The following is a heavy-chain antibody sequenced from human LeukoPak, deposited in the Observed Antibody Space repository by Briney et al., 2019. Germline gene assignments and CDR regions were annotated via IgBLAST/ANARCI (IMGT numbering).Heavy chain of an antibody. V-gene: IGHV1-2*04. J-gene: IGHJ3*02. CDR3: ARAALDSKFAFDI. CDR1: GYTFTGYY. Sequence: ASVKVSCKASGYTFTGYYMHWVRQAPGQGLEWMGWINPNSGGTNYAQKFQGWVTMTRDTSISTAYMELSRLRSDDTAVYYCARAALDSKFAFDIWGQRTMVTVSS. CDR2: INPNSGGT.